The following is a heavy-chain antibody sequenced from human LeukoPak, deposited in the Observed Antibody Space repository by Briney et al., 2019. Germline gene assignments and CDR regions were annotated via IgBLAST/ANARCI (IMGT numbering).Heavy chain of an antibody. Sequence: PSETLSLTCSVSGGSISSSNWWSWVRPPPGKGLEWIGEIYHSGSTNYNPSLKSRVTISVDKSKNQFSLKLSSVTAADTAVYYCARVDGASPELLSYFDLWGRGTLVTVSS. J-gene: IGHJ2*01. CDR2: IYHSGST. CDR1: GGSISSSNW. D-gene: IGHD1-26*01. CDR3: ARVDGASPELLSYFDL. V-gene: IGHV4-4*02.